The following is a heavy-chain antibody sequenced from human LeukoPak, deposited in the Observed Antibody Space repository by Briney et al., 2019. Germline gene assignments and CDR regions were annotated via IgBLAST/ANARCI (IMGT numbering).Heavy chain of an antibody. J-gene: IGHJ3*02. CDR3: ARVGTWDYYDSSGYSDAFDI. Sequence: ASVKVSCKASGYTFTSYGISWVRQAPGQRLEWMGWINAGNGNTKYSQKFQGRVTITRDTSASTAYMELSSLRSEDTAVYYCARVGTWDYYDSSGYSDAFDIWGQGTMVTVSS. CDR2: INAGNGNT. CDR1: GYTFTSYG. D-gene: IGHD3-22*01. V-gene: IGHV1-3*01.